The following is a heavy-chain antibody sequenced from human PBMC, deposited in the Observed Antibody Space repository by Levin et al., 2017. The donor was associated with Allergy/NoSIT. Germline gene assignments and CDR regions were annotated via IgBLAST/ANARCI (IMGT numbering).Heavy chain of an antibody. CDR2: IRSSSSPI. CDR1: GFTFSSYN. D-gene: IGHD6-19*01. J-gene: IGHJ4*02. CDR3: ATIMDGSGWL. Sequence: GGSLRLSCAASGFTFSSYNMNWVRQAPGKGLEWVSYIRSSSSPIYYADSVKGRFTISRDNAKNSLYLQMNSLRAEGTAVYYCATIMDGSGWLWGQGTLVTVSS. V-gene: IGHV3-48*01.